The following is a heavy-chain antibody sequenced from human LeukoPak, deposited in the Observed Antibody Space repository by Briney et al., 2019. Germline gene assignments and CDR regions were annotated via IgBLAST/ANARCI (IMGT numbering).Heavy chain of an antibody. V-gene: IGHV4-59*01. CDR1: GGSFSGYY. J-gene: IGHJ4*02. Sequence: PSETLSLTCAVYGGSFSGYYWSWLRQPPGKGLEWIGYTYYSGSTNYNPSLKRRVTIPVPTSKNQFSLKLRSVTAADTAVYYCARDGVYSGYDYYFDYWGQGTLVTVSS. CDR3: ARDGVYSGYDYYFDY. D-gene: IGHD5-12*01. CDR2: TYYSGST.